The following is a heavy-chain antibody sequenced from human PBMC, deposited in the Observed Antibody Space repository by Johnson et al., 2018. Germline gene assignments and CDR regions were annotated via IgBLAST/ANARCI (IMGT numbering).Heavy chain of an antibody. CDR1: GGSISSYY. J-gene: IGHJ6*03. D-gene: IGHD2-15*01. CDR2: IYYSGST. V-gene: IGHV4-59*01. CDR3: ARWRSVLYSVLDHYYYMDV. Sequence: QVQLQESGPGLVKPSETLSLTCTVSGGSISSYYWSWIRQPPGKGLEWIGYIYYSGSTDYNPSLKSRVTISVDTSKRHFSRMLSSVTAADTAVYYCARWRSVLYSVLDHYYYMDVWGKGTTVTVSS.